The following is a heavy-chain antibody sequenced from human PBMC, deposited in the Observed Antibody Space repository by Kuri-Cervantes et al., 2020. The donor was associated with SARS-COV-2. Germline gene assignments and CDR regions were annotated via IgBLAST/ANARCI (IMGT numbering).Heavy chain of an antibody. Sequence: SVKVSCKASGGSFSTAIISWVRQGPGQGLEWMGGIMPALGMPNYAQKVRGRVTITADTSTATAYLELRSLRSDDTAVYYCARDQLAAAGTPAPDYWGQGTLVTVSS. CDR3: ARDQLAAAGTPAPDY. J-gene: IGHJ4*02. D-gene: IGHD6-13*01. CDR1: GGSFSTAI. V-gene: IGHV1-69*10. CDR2: IMPALGMP.